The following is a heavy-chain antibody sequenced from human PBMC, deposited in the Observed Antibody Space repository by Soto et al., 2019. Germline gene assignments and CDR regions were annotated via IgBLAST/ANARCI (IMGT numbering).Heavy chain of an antibody. CDR3: ARLLGSDRSDY. D-gene: IGHD3-10*01. CDR1: GYTFTSYY. J-gene: IGHJ4*02. V-gene: IGHV1-46*01. CDR2: INPSGGST. Sequence: ASVKVSCKASGYTFTSYYMHWVRQAPGQGLEWMGIINPSGGSTSYAQKLQGRVNMTRDTSTSTVYMELSSLRSEDTAVYYCARLLGSDRSDYWGQGTLVTVSS.